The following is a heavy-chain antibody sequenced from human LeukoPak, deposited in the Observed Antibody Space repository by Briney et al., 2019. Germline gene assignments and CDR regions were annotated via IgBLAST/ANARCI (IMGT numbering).Heavy chain of an antibody. CDR1: SGSISSYY. CDR3: ARVCSSTSCRHPDGTKNWLDP. Sequence: SETLSLTCTVSSGSISSYYWSWIRQPPGKGLEWMGYIYNSGTTNYNPSLKSRVTMSVDTSENQFSLKLSSVTAADAAVYYCARVCSSTSCRHPDGTKNWLDPWGPGTLVTVSS. CDR2: IYNSGTT. V-gene: IGHV4-59*01. D-gene: IGHD2-2*01. J-gene: IGHJ5*02.